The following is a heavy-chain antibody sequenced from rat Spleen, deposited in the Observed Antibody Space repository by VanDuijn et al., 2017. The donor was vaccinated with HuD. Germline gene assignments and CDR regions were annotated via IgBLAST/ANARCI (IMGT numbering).Heavy chain of an antibody. CDR1: GFSLTDYA. CDR3: TRVPVAEISTSFDY. D-gene: IGHD1-2*01. J-gene: IGHJ2*01. V-gene: IGHV2-19*01. CDR2: VWIGGNT. Sequence: QVQLKESGPGLVQPSQTLSLTCTVSGFSLTDYAVHWVRQSPGKGLEWMGAVWIGGNTVYNLGLKSRLSISRDTSKSQVLLKMNSLQTEDTAIYFCTRVPVAEISTSFDYWGQGVMVTVSS.